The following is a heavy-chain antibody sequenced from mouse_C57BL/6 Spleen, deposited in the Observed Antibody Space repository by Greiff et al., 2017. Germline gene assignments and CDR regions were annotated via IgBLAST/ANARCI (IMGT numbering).Heavy chain of an antibody. CDR2: IDPSDSYT. D-gene: IGHD1-1*01. V-gene: IGHV1-69*01. J-gene: IGHJ2*01. Sequence: QVQLQQPGAELVMPGASVKLSCKASGYTFTSYWMHWVKQKPGQGLEWIGEIDPSDSYTNYNQKFKGKSTLTVDKSSSTAYMQLSSLTSEDSAVYYCAGGGATVVATEDFDYWGQGTTLTVSS. CDR1: GYTFTSYW. CDR3: AGGGATVVATEDFDY.